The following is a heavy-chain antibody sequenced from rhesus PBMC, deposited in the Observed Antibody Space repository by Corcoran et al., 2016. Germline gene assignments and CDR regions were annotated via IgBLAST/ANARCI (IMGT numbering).Heavy chain of an antibody. D-gene: IGHD3-9*01. CDR1: GGSISSNY. J-gene: IGHJ4*01. CDR2: ISGSGGST. Sequence: QLQLQESGPGLVKPSETLSLTCAVSGGSISSNYWSWIRQPPGKGLDWIGLISGSGGSTYYNPSLKSRVTISTETSKSKFSLKLSSVTAADTAVYYCARDRFRYEDDYGYYCTGRYYFDYWGQGVLVTVSS. V-gene: IGHV4-173*01. CDR3: ARDRFRYEDDYGYYCTGRYYFDY.